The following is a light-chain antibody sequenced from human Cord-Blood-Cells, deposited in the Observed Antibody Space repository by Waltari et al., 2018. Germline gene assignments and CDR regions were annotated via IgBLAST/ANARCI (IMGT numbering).Light chain of an antibody. CDR3: QQYNSWPT. CDR1: QSISSW. J-gene: IGKJ1*01. V-gene: IGKV1-5*01. Sequence: DIQMTQSPSTLSASVGERVTITCRASQSISSWLAWYQQKPGKAPKLLIYDASSLESGVPSRFSGSGSGTEFTLTISSLQPDDFATYYCQQYNSWPTFGQGTKVEIK. CDR2: DAS.